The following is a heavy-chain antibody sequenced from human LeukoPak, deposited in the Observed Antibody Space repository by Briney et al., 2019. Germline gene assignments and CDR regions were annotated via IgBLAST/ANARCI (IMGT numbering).Heavy chain of an antibody. J-gene: IGHJ6*03. D-gene: IGHD3-22*01. V-gene: IGHV4-4*07. CDR1: GGSISSYY. CDR2: IYTSGST. Sequence: SETLSLTCTVSGGSISSYYWSWIRQPAGKGLEWIGCIYTSGSTNYNPSLKSRVTMSVDTSKNQFSLKLSSVTAADTAVYYCARESPDYYDSSGYYYMDVWGKGTTVTVSS. CDR3: ARESPDYYDSSGYYYMDV.